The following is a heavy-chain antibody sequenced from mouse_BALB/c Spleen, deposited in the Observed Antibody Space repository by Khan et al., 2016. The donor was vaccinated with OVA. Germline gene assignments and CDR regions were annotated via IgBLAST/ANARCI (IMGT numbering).Heavy chain of an antibody. D-gene: IGHD1-1*01. CDR3: ARRGVVGPYWYFDV. J-gene: IGHJ1*01. CDR2: ISYDGSN. Sequence: VQLKESGPGLVKPSQSLSLTCSVTGYSITGGYSWSWIRQFPGNKLEWMGYISYDGSNNYNPSLKNRISITRDTSKNQFFLKLNSVTTEDTATYYCARRGVVGPYWYFDVWGAGTTVTVSS. V-gene: IGHV3-6*02. CDR1: GYSITGGYS.